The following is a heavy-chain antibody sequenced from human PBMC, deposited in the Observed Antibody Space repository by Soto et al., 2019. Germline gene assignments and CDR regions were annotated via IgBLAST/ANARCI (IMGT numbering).Heavy chain of an antibody. Sequence: ETLSLTCAVSGGSISSSNWWSWVRQPPGKGLEWIGEISHSGRTNCNPSLKSRVIISVDKSKNQFSLKLSSVTAADTAVYYCASHMVRGVPFGYWGQGTLVTVSS. D-gene: IGHD3-10*01. CDR3: ASHMVRGVPFGY. CDR2: ISHSGRT. V-gene: IGHV4-4*02. J-gene: IGHJ4*02. CDR1: GGSISSSNW.